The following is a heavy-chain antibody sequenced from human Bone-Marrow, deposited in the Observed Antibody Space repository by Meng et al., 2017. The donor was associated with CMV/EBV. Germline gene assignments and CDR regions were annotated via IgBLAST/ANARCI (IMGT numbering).Heavy chain of an antibody. V-gene: IGHV1-69*10. CDR2: IIPILGIA. J-gene: IGHJ5*02. Sequence: SVKVSCKASGGTFSSYAISWVRQAPGQGLEWMGGIIPILGIANYAQKFQGRVTITADKSTSTAYMELSSLRSEDTAVYYCARDRDFYCSTTTCYGAGFDPWGQGTLVTVSS. D-gene: IGHD2-2*01. CDR3: ARDRDFYCSTTTCYGAGFDP. CDR1: GGTFSSYA.